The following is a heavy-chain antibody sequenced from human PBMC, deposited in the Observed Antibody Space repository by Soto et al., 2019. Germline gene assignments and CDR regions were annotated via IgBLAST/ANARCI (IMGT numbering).Heavy chain of an antibody. CDR1: GGTFSSYA. CDR3: ASNYYDSSGYFPSANWFDP. J-gene: IGHJ5*02. D-gene: IGHD3-22*01. V-gene: IGHV1-69*13. Sequence: GSSVKVSCKASGGTFSSYAISWVRQAPGQGLEWMGGIIPIFGTANYAQKFQGRVTITADESTSTAYMELSSLRSEDTAVYYCASNYYDSSGYFPSANWFDPWGQGTLVTVSS. CDR2: IIPIFGTA.